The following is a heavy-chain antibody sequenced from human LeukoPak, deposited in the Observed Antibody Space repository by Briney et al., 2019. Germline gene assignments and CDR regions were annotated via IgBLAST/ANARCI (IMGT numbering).Heavy chain of an antibody. CDR3: AKDHSSGWWDLGY. Sequence: PGRSLRLSCAASGFTFSSYGMHWFRQAPGKGLEWVAVISYDGSNKYYADSVKGRFTISRDNSKNTLYLQMNSLRAEDTAVYYCAKDHSSGWWDLGYWGQGTLVTVSS. CDR2: ISYDGSNK. D-gene: IGHD6-19*01. V-gene: IGHV3-30*18. CDR1: GFTFSSYG. J-gene: IGHJ4*02.